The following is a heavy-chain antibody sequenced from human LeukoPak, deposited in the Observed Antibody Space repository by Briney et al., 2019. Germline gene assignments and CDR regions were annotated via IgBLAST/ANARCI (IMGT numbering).Heavy chain of an antibody. D-gene: IGHD3-10*01. CDR2: SYPGDSDT. J-gene: IGHJ4*02. V-gene: IGHV5-51*01. Sequence: SYPGDSDTRYSPSFQGQVTISADKSISTAYLQWSSLKASDTAMYYCARLTYYYGSGSYAHFDYWGQGTLVTVSS. CDR3: ARLTYYYGSGSYAHFDY.